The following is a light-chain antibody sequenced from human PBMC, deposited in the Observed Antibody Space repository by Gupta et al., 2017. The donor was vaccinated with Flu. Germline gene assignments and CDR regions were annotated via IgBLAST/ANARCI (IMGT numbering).Light chain of an antibody. V-gene: IGLV8-61*01. J-gene: IGLJ3*02. CDR2: NTN. CDR3: VVDLGRGSMV. Sequence: TVTLTCGLTSGPVSTDFYPSWYRQTPGQAPRALIYNTNTRSSGVPNRFSGFILGNTAALAITGAQADDEAHYYCVVDLGRGSMVFGGGTKLSVL. CDR1: SGPVSTDFY.